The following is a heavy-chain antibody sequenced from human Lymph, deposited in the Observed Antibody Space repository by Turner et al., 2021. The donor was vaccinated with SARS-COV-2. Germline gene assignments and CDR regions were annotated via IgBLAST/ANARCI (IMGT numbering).Heavy chain of an antibody. CDR3: ARHNGGRLDY. D-gene: IGHD3-16*01. Sequence: QVQLVESGGGVVQPGRSLRLPCAASGFTCSNSGMHWLRQAPGKVLEWVAIIWYDGSDKFYADSVKGRFTISRDNSKNTLYLQMNSLRAEDTAVYYCARHNGGRLDYWGQGTLVTVSS. J-gene: IGHJ4*02. CDR2: IWYDGSDK. CDR1: GFTCSNSG. V-gene: IGHV3-33*01.